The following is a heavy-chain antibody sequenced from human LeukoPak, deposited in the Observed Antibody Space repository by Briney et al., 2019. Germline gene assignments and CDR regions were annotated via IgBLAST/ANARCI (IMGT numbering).Heavy chain of an antibody. CDR1: GYMFTNSG. D-gene: IGHD2-15*01. V-gene: IGHV1-18*01. CDR2: NSAYNGNT. Sequence: EASVKVSCKVSGYMFTNSGITWVRQAPGQGLEWMGWNSAYNGNTYHARKFQGRVTLTTDTSTSTAYMELRSLRSDDTAVYYCVRDYSGGSGGSCYFDYWGQGTLVTVSS. J-gene: IGHJ4*02. CDR3: VRDYSGGSGGSCYFDY.